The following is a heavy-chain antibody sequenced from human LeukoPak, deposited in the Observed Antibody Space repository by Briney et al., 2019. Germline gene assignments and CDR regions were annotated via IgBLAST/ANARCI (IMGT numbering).Heavy chain of an antibody. CDR3: ARAPAEIGGYYPEYFRH. CDR1: GFTFSRYW. V-gene: IGHV3-74*01. J-gene: IGHJ1*01. Sequence: GGSLRLSCAASGFTFSRYWMHWVRQAPGKGLVWVSRIKSDGSTNYADSVKGRFTISRENAKNTVSLQMNSLRAEDTGVYYCARAPAEIGGYYPEYFRHWGQGTLVTVSS. D-gene: IGHD3-22*01. CDR2: IKSDGST.